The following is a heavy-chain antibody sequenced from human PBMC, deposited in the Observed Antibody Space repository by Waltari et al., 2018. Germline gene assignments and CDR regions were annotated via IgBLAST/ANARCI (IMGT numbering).Heavy chain of an antibody. CDR2: ISSSGSTI. V-gene: IGHV3-48*04. J-gene: IGHJ5*02. Sequence: EVQLLESGGGLVQPGGSLRLSCAASGFTFSSYAMSWVRQAPGKGLEWVSYISSSGSTIYYADSVKGRFTISRDNAKNSLYLQMNSLRAEDTAVYYCARDGLPHYNWFDPWGQGTLVTVSS. CDR1: GFTFSSYA. CDR3: ARDGLPHYNWFDP.